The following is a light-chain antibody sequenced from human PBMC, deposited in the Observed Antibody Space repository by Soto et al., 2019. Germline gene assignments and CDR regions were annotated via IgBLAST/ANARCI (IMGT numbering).Light chain of an antibody. CDR2: GAS. Sequence: EIVLTQSPGTLSLSPGERATLSCRASQSVSSNFLAWYQQRPGQPPRLLIYGASTRATGVPGRLSGSGSGTEFTLTISSLQSEDFAVYYCQQYNDWWTFGQGTKVDIK. J-gene: IGKJ1*01. V-gene: IGKV3-15*01. CDR1: QSVSSN. CDR3: QQYNDWWT.